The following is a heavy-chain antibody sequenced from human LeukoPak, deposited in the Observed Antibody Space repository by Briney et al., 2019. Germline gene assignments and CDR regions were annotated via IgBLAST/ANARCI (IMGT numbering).Heavy chain of an antibody. V-gene: IGHV1-69*05. CDR1: GGTFSSYA. D-gene: IGHD6-19*01. CDR2: IIPIFGTA. CDR3: AAGIAVAGRVFTVYYFDY. Sequence: ASVKVSCKASGGTFSSYAISWVRQAPGQGLEWMGGIIPIFGTANYAQKFQGRVTITTDESTSTAYMELSSLRSEDTAVYYCAAGIAVAGRVFTVYYFDYWGQGTLVTVSS. J-gene: IGHJ4*02.